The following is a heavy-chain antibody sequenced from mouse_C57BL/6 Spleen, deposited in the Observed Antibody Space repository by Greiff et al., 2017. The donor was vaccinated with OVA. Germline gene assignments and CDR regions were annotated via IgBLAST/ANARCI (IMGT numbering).Heavy chain of an antibody. CDR3: ARDMYGSSPHAMDY. J-gene: IGHJ4*01. V-gene: IGHV5-4*01. CDR1: GFTFSSYA. D-gene: IGHD1-1*01. CDR2: ISDGGSYT. Sequence: EVKLVESGGGLVKPGGSLKLSCAASGFTFSSYAMSWVRQTPEKRLEWVATISDGGSYTYYPDNVKGRFTISRDNAKNNLYLQMSHLKSEDTAMYYGARDMYGSSPHAMDYWGQGTSVTVSS.